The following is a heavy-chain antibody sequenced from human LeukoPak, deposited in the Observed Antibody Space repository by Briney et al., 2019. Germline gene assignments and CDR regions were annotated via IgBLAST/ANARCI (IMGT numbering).Heavy chain of an antibody. CDR1: GGSISSGGYY. V-gene: IGHV4-30-2*01. CDR3: ARRDYYDSAEDAFDI. Sequence: SETLSLTCTVSGGSISSGGYYWSWIRQPPGKGLEWIGYIYHSGSTYYNPSLKSRVTISVDRSKNQFSLKLTSVTAADTAVYYCARRDYYDSAEDAFDIWGQGTMVTVSS. D-gene: IGHD3-22*01. CDR2: IYHSGST. J-gene: IGHJ3*02.